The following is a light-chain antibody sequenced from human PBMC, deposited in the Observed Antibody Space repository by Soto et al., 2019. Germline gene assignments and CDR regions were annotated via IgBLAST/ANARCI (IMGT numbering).Light chain of an antibody. CDR1: QGIRNY. CDR3: QQFNTDPPLT. Sequence: DIQLTQSPSFLSASVGDRVTITCRASQGIRNYLAWYQQKPGKAPKVLLSAASTLQSGVPSRFSGSGSGTEFTLTINSLQPEDFAAYYCQQFNTDPPLTFGGGTKVEIK. CDR2: AAS. V-gene: IGKV1-9*01. J-gene: IGKJ4*01.